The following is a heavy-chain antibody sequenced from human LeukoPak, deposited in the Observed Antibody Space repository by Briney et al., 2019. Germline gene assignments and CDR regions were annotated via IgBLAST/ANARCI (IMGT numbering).Heavy chain of an antibody. V-gene: IGHV4-34*01. CDR2: INHSGST. CDR1: GGSFSGYY. J-gene: IGHJ4*02. Sequence: PSETLSLTCAVYGGSFSGYYWSWIRQPPGKGLEWIGEINHSGSTNYTPSLKSRVTISVDTSKNQFSLKLSSVTAADTAVYYCARSIAAAGRPFDYWGQGTLVTVSS. CDR3: ARSIAAAGRPFDY. D-gene: IGHD6-13*01.